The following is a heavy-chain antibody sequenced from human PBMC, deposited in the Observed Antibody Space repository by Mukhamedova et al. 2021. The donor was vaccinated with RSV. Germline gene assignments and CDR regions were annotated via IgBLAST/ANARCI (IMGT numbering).Heavy chain of an antibody. CDR3: ATPTAWKLRYYFGS. D-gene: IGHD3-9*01. J-gene: IGHJ4*02. Sequence: LTISRDDSKNTLYLQMNSLKTEDTAVYYCATPTAWKLRYYFGSWGQGTLVTVSS. V-gene: IGHV3-15*01.